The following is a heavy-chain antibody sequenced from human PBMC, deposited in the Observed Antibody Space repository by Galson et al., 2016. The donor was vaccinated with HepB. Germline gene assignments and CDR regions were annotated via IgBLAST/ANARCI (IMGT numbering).Heavy chain of an antibody. V-gene: IGHV3-30*04. CDR3: ARDPYYDGSGYSSE. D-gene: IGHD3-22*01. CDR2: ISYDGNHE. J-gene: IGHJ4*02. Sequence: SLRLSCAASEFTFRRYSIYWVRQAPGKGLQWVAGISYDGNHEYYADSVRGRFSISRDSSKNSLYLQLNSLSGEDTAVYYCARDPYYDGSGYSSEWGQGTLVTVSS. CDR1: EFTFRRYS.